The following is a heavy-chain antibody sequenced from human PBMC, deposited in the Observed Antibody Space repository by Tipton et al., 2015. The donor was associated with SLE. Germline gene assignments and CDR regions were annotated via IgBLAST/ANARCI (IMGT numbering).Heavy chain of an antibody. CDR3: ARDRGSSWFFFDY. J-gene: IGHJ4*02. CDR2: IYYSGSI. Sequence: TLSLTCTVSSASISSGSYYWSWIRQHPGKGLEWIGYIYYSGSIYYNPSLKSRVTISVDTSKNQFSLKLSSVTAADTAVYYCARDRGSSWFFFDYWGQGTLVTVSS. V-gene: IGHV4-31*03. D-gene: IGHD6-13*01. CDR1: SASISSGSYY.